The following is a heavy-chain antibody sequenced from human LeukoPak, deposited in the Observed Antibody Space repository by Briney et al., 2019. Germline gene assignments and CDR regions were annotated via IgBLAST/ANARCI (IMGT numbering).Heavy chain of an antibody. D-gene: IGHD3-3*01. Sequence: GGSLRLSCAASGFTFSSYAMDWVRQAPGKGLEWVAVISYDGSNKYYADSVKGRFTISRDNSKNTLYLQMNSLRAEDMAVYYCARVVNDFWSPFDYWGQGTLVTVSS. J-gene: IGHJ4*02. CDR1: GFTFSSYA. V-gene: IGHV3-30*04. CDR3: ARVVNDFWSPFDY. CDR2: ISYDGSNK.